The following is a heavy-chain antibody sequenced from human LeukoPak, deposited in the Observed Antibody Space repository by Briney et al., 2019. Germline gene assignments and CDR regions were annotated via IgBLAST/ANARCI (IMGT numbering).Heavy chain of an antibody. V-gene: IGHV4-39*07. J-gene: IGHJ4*02. CDR3: ARMRGGAGSYYRGYYFDY. CDR1: GGSISSSSYY. Sequence: PSETLSLPCTVSGGSISSSSYYWGWIRQPPGKGLGWIGSIYYSGSAYYNPSLKSRVTISEDTSKNQFSLKLSSVTAADTAVYYCARMRGGAGSYYRGYYFDYWGQGTLVTVSS. CDR2: IYYSGSA. D-gene: IGHD3-10*01.